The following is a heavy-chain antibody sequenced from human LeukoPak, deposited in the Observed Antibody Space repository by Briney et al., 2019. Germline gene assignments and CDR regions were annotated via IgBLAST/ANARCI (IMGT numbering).Heavy chain of an antibody. Sequence: PSETLSLTCAVYGGSFSGYYWSWIRQPPGKGLEWIGEINHSGSTNYNPSLKSRVTISVDTSKNQFSLKLSSVTAADTAVYYCARGFPSGGSRSYFDYWGQGTLVTVSS. CDR1: GGSFSGYY. D-gene: IGHD6-19*01. CDR3: ARGFPSGGSRSYFDY. CDR2: INHSGST. V-gene: IGHV4-34*01. J-gene: IGHJ4*02.